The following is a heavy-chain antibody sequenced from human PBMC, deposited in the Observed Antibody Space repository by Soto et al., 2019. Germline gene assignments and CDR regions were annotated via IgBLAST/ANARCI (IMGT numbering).Heavy chain of an antibody. CDR3: ARDFFSSSSYFDY. J-gene: IGHJ4*02. D-gene: IGHD6-6*01. CDR2: ISSSSSYI. V-gene: IGHV3-21*01. Sequence: SLRLSCAASGFTFSSYSMNWVRQAPGKGLEWVSSISSSSSYIYYADSVKGRFTISRDNAKNSLYLQMNSLRAEDTAVYYCARDFFSSSSYFDYWGQGTLVTASS. CDR1: GFTFSSYS.